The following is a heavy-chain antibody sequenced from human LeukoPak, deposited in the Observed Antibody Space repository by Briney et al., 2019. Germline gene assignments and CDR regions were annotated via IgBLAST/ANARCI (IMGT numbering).Heavy chain of an antibody. Sequence: GGSLRLSCAASGFTVSSNYMSWVRQAPGKGLEWVSVIYGGGSTYYADSVKGRFTISRDNSKNTLYLQMNSLRAEDTAVYYCAKDGADYGDYLYYYYGMDVWGQGTTVTVSS. CDR2: IYGGGST. V-gene: IGHV3-53*01. J-gene: IGHJ6*02. CDR3: AKDGADYGDYLYYYYGMDV. D-gene: IGHD4-17*01. CDR1: GFTVSSNY.